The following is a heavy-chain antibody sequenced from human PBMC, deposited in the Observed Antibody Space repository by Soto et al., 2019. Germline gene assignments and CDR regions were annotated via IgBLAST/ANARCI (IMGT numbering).Heavy chain of an antibody. CDR2: IKFDASEK. CDR1: GFSFGVYW. D-gene: IGHD7-27*01. J-gene: IGHJ4*02. Sequence: GGSLRLSGAASGFSFGVYWMSWVRQAPGKGLEWVATIKFDASEKKYVDSVKGRFTISRDNSKSTLYLQVDSLRPEDAAVYYCARDPKTSGGQHWAFNYFDSWGQATLVTLSS. CDR3: ARDPKTSGGQHWAFNYFDS. V-gene: IGHV3-7*01.